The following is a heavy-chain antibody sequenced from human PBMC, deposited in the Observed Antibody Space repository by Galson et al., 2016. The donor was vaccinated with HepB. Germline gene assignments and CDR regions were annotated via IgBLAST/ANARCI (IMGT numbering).Heavy chain of an antibody. CDR3: AKDQWGVATLDFSPSHY. V-gene: IGHV3-23*01. CDR1: GFTFGSYA. Sequence: SLRLSCAASGFTFGSYAMSWVRQAPGKGLEWVSLISGSGSRTYYADSVKGRFIISSDKSKNTVFLQMNNLSAEDTGVYYCAKDQWGVATLDFSPSHYWGQGTLVTVSS. D-gene: IGHD2-21*02. CDR2: ISGSGSRT. J-gene: IGHJ4*02.